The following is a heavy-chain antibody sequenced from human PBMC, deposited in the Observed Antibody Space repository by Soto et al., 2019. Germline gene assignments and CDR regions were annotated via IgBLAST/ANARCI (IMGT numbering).Heavy chain of an antibody. CDR3: ARGGSITIFVLVIIMDYYYGMDV. D-gene: IGHD3-3*01. CDR1: GFTFSSYA. CDR2: ISYDGSNK. Sequence: GGSLRLSCAASGFTFSSYAMHWVRQAAVKGLEWVAVISYDGSNKYYADSVKGRFTISRDNSKNTLYLQMNSLRAEDTAVYYCARGGSITIFVLVIIMDYYYGMDVWGQGTTVTVSS. V-gene: IGHV3-30-3*01. J-gene: IGHJ6*02.